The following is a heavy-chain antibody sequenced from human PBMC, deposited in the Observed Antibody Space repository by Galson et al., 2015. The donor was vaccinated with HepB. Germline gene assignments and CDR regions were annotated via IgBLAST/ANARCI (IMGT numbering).Heavy chain of an antibody. Sequence: SLRLSCAASGFTFDDYAMHWVRQAPGKGLEWVSGISWNSGSIGYADSVKGRFTISRDNAKNSLYLQMNSQRAEDTALYYCAKDITRSGGSLTYWGQGTLVTVSS. CDR1: GFTFDDYA. CDR3: AKDITRSGGSLTY. J-gene: IGHJ4*02. V-gene: IGHV3-9*01. CDR2: ISWNSGSI. D-gene: IGHD2-15*01.